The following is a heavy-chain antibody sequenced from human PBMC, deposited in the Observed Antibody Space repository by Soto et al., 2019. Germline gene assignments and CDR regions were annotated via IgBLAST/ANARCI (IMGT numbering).Heavy chain of an antibody. CDR3: ARRGSGSYYDY. CDR1: GFTFSSYA. D-gene: IGHD1-26*01. Sequence: EVQLLESGGGLVQPGGSLRLSCAASGFTFSSYAMRWVRQAPGKGLEWVSAISGSGGSTYYADSVKGRFTISRDNSKNPLYLQMNSLRAEDTAVYYCARRGSGSYYDYWGQGNLVTVSS. J-gene: IGHJ4*02. V-gene: IGHV3-23*01. CDR2: ISGSGGST.